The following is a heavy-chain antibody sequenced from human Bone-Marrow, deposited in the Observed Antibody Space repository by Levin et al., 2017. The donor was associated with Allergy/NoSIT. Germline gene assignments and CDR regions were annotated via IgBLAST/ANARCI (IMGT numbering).Heavy chain of an antibody. D-gene: IGHD3-10*01. CDR3: ARIYGSRAY. CDR2: IYSGGTT. CDR1: GFIVNDNY. V-gene: IGHV3-66*01. Sequence: PGGSLRLSCAGSGFIVNDNYMTWVRQAPGRGLEWVSVIYSGGTTYYADSVKGRFTISRDNSKNMVSIQMNNVRAEDTAVYYCARIYGSRAYWGQGTLVTVSS. J-gene: IGHJ4*02.